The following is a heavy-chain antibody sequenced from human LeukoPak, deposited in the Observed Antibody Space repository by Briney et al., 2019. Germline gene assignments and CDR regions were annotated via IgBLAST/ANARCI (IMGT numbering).Heavy chain of an antibody. CDR3: ARAWYYYGMDV. J-gene: IGHJ6*02. Sequence: SETLSLTCTVSGGSISSYYWSWIRQPPGKGLEWIGYIYYSGSTNYNPSLKSRATISVDTSKNQFSLKLSSVTAADTAVYYCARAWYYYGMDVWGQGTTVTVSS. CDR2: IYYSGST. V-gene: IGHV4-59*01. CDR1: GGSISSYY.